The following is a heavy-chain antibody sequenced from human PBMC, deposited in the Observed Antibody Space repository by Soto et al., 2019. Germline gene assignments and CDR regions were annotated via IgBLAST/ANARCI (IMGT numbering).Heavy chain of an antibody. CDR2: ISAYNGNT. CDR3: GKEYYDFWTGYQGLMDV. Sequence: ASVKVSCKASGYTFTSYGISWVRQAPGQGLEWMGWISAYNGNTNYAQKLQGRVTMTTDTSTSTAYMELRSLRSDDTAVYYCGKEYYDFWTGYQGLMDVCGQGTTVTVSS. V-gene: IGHV1-18*01. J-gene: IGHJ6*02. D-gene: IGHD3-3*01. CDR1: GYTFTSYG.